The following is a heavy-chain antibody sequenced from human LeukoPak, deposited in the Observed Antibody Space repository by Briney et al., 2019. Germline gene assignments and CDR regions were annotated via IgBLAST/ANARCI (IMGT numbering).Heavy chain of an antibody. CDR1: GFTFSSYA. CDR3: ARDPGAATCSGGSCYSNYYYYMDV. CDR2: ISYDGSNK. J-gene: IGHJ6*03. V-gene: IGHV3-30*01. D-gene: IGHD2-15*01. Sequence: GRSLRLSCAASGFTFSSYAMRWVRQAPGKGREWVAVISYDGSNKYYADSVKGRFTISRDNSKNTLYLQMNSLRAEDTAVYYCARDPGAATCSGGSCYSNYYYYMDVWGKGTTVTVSS.